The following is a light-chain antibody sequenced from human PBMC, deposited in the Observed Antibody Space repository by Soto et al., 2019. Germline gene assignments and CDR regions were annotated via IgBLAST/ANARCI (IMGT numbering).Light chain of an antibody. CDR2: DAS. J-gene: IGKJ5*01. CDR1: QSVARNF. CDR3: QQYAASPIS. V-gene: IGKV3D-20*01. Sequence: ENVLTQSPATLSLSPGERATLSCGASQSVARNFLAWYQQKPGLAPRLLIYDASNRATGIPDRFSGSGSGTDFTLTVSRLEPEDFAVYYCQQYAASPISFGQGTRLEIK.